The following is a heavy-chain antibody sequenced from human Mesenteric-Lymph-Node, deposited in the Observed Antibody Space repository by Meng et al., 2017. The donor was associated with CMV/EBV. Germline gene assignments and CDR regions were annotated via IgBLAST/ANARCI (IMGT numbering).Heavy chain of an antibody. J-gene: IGHJ4*02. CDR3: ARGSDIPVNNY. CDR1: GGSFSGYY. Sequence: QVQLQQWGAGLFKPSETLSLTCAVYGGSFSGYYWSWIRQPPGRGLGWIGEINHSGVPNYNPSLKSRVTISLDRSKNQFSLKLSSVTAEDTAVYYCARGSDIPVNNYWGQGTLVTVSS. V-gene: IGHV4-34*01. D-gene: IGHD2-15*01. CDR2: INHSGVP.